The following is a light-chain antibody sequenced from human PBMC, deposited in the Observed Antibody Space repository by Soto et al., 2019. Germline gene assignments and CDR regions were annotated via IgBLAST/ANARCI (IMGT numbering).Light chain of an antibody. CDR1: SSDVGLFNY. CDR2: DVS. Sequence: QSVLTQPASVSGSPGQSITISCTGTSSDVGLFNYVSWYQQHPGKAPKLMIYDVSKRPSGVPDRFSGSKSGNTASLTISGLQAEDEADYYCCSYAGSYTFVVFGGGTKLTVL. J-gene: IGLJ2*01. CDR3: CSYAGSYTFVV. V-gene: IGLV2-11*01.